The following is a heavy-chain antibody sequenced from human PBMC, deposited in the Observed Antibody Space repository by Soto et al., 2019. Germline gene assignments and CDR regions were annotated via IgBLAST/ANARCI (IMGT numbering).Heavy chain of an antibody. V-gene: IGHV3-21*01. CDR3: ARGTYTDRFDY. CDR1: GFTFSSYS. J-gene: IGHJ4*02. Sequence: EVQLVESGGGLVKPGGSLRLSCAASGFTFSSYSMNWVRQAPGKGLEWVSGISSSSSYIYYADSVKGRFTISRDNAKNSLYLEKNSLRAEDTAVYYCARGTYTDRFDYWGQGTLVTVSS. CDR2: ISSSSSYI. D-gene: IGHD2-2*02.